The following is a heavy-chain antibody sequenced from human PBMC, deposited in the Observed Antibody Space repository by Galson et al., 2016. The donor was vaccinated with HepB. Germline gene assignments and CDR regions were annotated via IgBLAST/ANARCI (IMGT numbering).Heavy chain of an antibody. CDR2: IYPGDSET. J-gene: IGHJ4*02. Sequence: QSGAEVKKPGESLKIPCQGLGYTFSSSWIGWVRQTPEKRLEWVANIYPGDSETRYSPSFQGQVTVSADKSINTAYLQWNTLRTSDTAIYFCVRNSDYFDNWGQGTLVTVSA. D-gene: IGHD1/OR15-1a*01. V-gene: IGHV5-51*01. CDR1: GYTFSSSW. CDR3: VRNSDYFDN.